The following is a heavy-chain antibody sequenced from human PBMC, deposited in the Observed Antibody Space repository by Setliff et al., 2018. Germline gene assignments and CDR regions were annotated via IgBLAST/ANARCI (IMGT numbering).Heavy chain of an antibody. CDR1: GGIFNIFS. J-gene: IGHJ6*03. CDR3: ALEYSNSTTTVYYYMDV. V-gene: IGHV1-69*02. Sequence: GASVKVSCKASGGIFNIFSITWVRQAPGQGLEWMGRIIPLFEKTNYVEKFQGRVTITADKSTSTAYMELSRLTSEGTAVYYCALEYSNSTTTVYYYMDVWGKGTMVTVSS. CDR2: IIPLFEKT. D-gene: IGHD6-6*01.